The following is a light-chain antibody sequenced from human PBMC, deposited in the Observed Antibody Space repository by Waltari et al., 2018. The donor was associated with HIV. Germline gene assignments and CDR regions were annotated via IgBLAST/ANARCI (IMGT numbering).Light chain of an antibody. CDR3: TAWDDSLSGVV. J-gene: IGLJ2*01. Sequence: QSVLTQPPSASGTPGQRVTISCSGSRSNIGSKYVYWYQQLPGTAPKLLIYRNKQRPSGVPDRFSGSKSGTSTSLSISGLRSEDEADYHCTAWDDSLSGVVFGGGTKLTVL. CDR2: RNK. V-gene: IGLV1-47*01. CDR1: RSNIGSKY.